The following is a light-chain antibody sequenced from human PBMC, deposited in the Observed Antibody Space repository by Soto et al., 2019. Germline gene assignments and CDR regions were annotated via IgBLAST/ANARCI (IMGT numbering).Light chain of an antibody. V-gene: IGKV1-39*01. CDR2: AAS. CDR1: QSISNY. CDR3: QQSYGTPLT. Sequence: DMEMTQSPSSLSAFVGDRVTITCRASQSISNYLNWYQHKPGKVPKLLIYAASSLQSGVPTRFSGSGSGTYFTLTINSLQPEDFATYYCQQSYGTPLTFGGGTKIEIK. J-gene: IGKJ4*01.